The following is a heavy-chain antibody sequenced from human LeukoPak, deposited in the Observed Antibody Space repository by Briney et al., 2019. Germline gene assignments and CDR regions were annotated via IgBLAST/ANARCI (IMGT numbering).Heavy chain of an antibody. CDR1: GGSFSGYY. D-gene: IGHD3-3*01. V-gene: IGHV4-34*01. CDR3: ARDTRLRFLDPFGSGDAFDI. Sequence: SETLSLTCAVYGGSFSGYYWSWIRQPPGKGLEWIGEINHSGSTNYSPSLKSRVTISVDTSKNQFSLKLSSVAAADTAVYYCARDTRLRFLDPFGSGDAFDIWGQGTMVTVSS. J-gene: IGHJ3*02. CDR2: INHSGST.